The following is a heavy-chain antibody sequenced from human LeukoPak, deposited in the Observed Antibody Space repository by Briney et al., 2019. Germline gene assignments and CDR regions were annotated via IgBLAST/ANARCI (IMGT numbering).Heavy chain of an antibody. CDR3: ARDNEHYDFWSGYYNPESDCYYMDV. CDR1: GFTFSSYW. V-gene: IGHV3-7*01. J-gene: IGHJ6*03. D-gene: IGHD3-3*01. CDR2: IKQDGSEK. Sequence: GGSLRLSCAASGFTFSSYWMSWVRQAPGKGLEWVANIKQDGSEKYYVDSVKGRFTISRDNAKNSLYLQMNSLGAEDTAVYYCARDNEHYDFWSGYYNPESDCYYMDVWGKGTTVTVSS.